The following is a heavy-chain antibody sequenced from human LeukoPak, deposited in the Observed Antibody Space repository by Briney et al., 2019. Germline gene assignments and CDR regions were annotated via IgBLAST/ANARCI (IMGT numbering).Heavy chain of an antibody. CDR2: IKEDGSEK. Sequence: GGSLRLSCAASGFTFSSYGMSWVRQAPGKGLEWVANIKEDGSEKYYVGSVKGRFTISRDNSMNTLYLHMDSLRAEDTAVYYCAKYALREIFFGDFWGQGTLVAVSS. CDR1: GFTFSSYG. D-gene: IGHD3-3*01. V-gene: IGHV3-7*03. J-gene: IGHJ4*02. CDR3: AKYALREIFFGDF.